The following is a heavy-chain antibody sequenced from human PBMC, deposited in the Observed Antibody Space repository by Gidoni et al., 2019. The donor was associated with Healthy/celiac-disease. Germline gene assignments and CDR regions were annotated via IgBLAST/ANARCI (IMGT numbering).Heavy chain of an antibody. V-gene: IGHV3-11*06. CDR3: ATIDCSSTSCYTRGSIDWNRVNAFDI. D-gene: IGHD2-2*02. Sequence: QVQLVESGGGLVKPGGSLRLSCAASGFTFSDYYISWIRQAPGKGLEWVSYISSSSSYTNYADSVKGRFTISRDNAKNSLYLQMNSLRAEDTAVYYCATIDCSSTSCYTRGSIDWNRVNAFDIWGQGTMVTVSS. CDR2: ISSSSSYT. CDR1: GFTFSDYY. J-gene: IGHJ3*02.